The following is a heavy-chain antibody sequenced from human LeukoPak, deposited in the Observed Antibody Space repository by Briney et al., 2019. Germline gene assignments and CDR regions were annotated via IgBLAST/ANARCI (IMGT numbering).Heavy chain of an antibody. Sequence: GGSLRLSCAASGFTFSTYWMSWARQAPGKGLEWLANIKEDGTGKNHVDSVKGRFTISRDNAKNSLYLQMNGLRAEDTAVYYCAREIPQQLVAMDVWGQGTTVTVSS. CDR1: GFTFSTYW. CDR2: IKEDGTGK. CDR3: AREIPQQLVAMDV. J-gene: IGHJ6*02. V-gene: IGHV3-7*04. D-gene: IGHD6-13*01.